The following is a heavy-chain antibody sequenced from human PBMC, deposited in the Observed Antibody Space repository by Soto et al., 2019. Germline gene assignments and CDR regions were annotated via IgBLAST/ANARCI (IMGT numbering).Heavy chain of an antibody. CDR2: INPNSGGT. CDR3: ARGHLYEDDYVWGPALDY. J-gene: IGHJ4*02. Sequence: QVQLVQSGAEVKKPGASVKVSCRASGYIFTAYYIHWVRQAPGQGLEWMGWINPNSGGTNSAQKFQGRVTLTRDTSISTAYLELSRLKSDDAAVYYCARGHLYEDDYVWGPALDYWVQGALVTVSS. V-gene: IGHV1-2*02. D-gene: IGHD3-16*01. CDR1: GYIFTAYY.